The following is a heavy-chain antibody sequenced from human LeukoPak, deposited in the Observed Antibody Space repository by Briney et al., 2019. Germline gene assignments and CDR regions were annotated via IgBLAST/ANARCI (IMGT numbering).Heavy chain of an antibody. Sequence: GGSLRLSCAPSGFTFSSYWMSWVRQAPGKGLEWVANIKQDGSEKYYVDSVKGRFTISRDNAKNSLYIQINSLRAEDTAVYYCARQYSDILPGYHRGELYWYFDLWGRGTLVTVSS. J-gene: IGHJ2*01. CDR1: GFTFSSYW. CDR3: ARQYSDILPGYHRGELYWYFDL. V-gene: IGHV3-7*01. D-gene: IGHD3-9*01. CDR2: IKQDGSEK.